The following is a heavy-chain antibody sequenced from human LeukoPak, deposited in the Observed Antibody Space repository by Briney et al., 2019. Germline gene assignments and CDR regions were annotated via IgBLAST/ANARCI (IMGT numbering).Heavy chain of an antibody. J-gene: IGHJ4*02. CDR3: AKDRQSIVVVILDY. CDR1: GFTFSSYA. Sequence: GGALRLSCAASGFTFSSYAMSWVRQAPGKGLEWVSAISGSGGSTYYADSVKGRFTISRDNSKNTLYLQMNSLRAEDTAVYYCAKDRQSIVVVILDYWGQGTLVTVSS. D-gene: IGHD3-22*01. V-gene: IGHV3-23*01. CDR2: ISGSGGST.